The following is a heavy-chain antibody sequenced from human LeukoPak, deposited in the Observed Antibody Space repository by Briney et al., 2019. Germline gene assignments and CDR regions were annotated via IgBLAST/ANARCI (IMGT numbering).Heavy chain of an antibody. D-gene: IGHD7-27*01. CDR3: ARDPQLGINWYFDL. J-gene: IGHJ2*01. CDR1: GFTFSSYS. Sequence: GGSLRLSCAASGFTFSSYSMNWVRQAPGKGLEWVSSISSSSSYIYYADSVKGRFTISRDNAKNSLYLQMNSLRAEDTAVYYCARDPQLGINWYFDLWGRGTLVTVSS. V-gene: IGHV3-21*01. CDR2: ISSSSSYI.